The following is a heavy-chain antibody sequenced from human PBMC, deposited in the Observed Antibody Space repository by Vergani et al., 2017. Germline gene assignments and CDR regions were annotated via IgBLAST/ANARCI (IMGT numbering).Heavy chain of an antibody. Sequence: EVQLLESGGGLVQPGGSLRLSCAASGFTFSSYAMSWVRQAPGKGLEWVSAISSSSSYIYYADSVKGRFTISRDNAKNSLYLQMDSLRAEDTAVYYCAKLRDPIVLVPTTIFFEPFNIWGQGTMVTVSS. V-gene: IGHV3-23*01. D-gene: IGHD4/OR15-4a*01. J-gene: IGHJ3*02. CDR3: AKLRDPIVLVPTTIFFEPFNI. CDR2: ISSSSSYI. CDR1: GFTFSSYA.